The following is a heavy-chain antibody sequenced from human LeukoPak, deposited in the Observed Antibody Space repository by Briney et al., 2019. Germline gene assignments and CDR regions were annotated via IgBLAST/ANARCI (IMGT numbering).Heavy chain of an antibody. CDR1: GFTFSSYA. J-gene: IGHJ4*02. CDR3: ARHRSSWLIGY. D-gene: IGHD6-6*01. Sequence: QAGGSLRLSCAASGFTFSSYAMSWVRQAPGKGLEWVSAISGSGGSTYYADSVKGRFTISRDNSKNTLYLQMNSLRAEDTAVYYCARHRSSWLIGYWGQGTLVTVSS. CDR2: ISGSGGST. V-gene: IGHV3-23*01.